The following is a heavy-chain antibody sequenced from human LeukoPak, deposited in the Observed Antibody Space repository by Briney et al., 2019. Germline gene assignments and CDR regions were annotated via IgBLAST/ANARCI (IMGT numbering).Heavy chain of an antibody. J-gene: IGHJ4*02. V-gene: IGHV3-9*01. CDR1: GFTFDDYA. CDR3: AKSGQQWLGNFDY. D-gene: IGHD6-19*01. Sequence: GGSLRLSCAASGFTFDDYAMHWVRQAPGKGLEWVSGISWNSGSIGYADSVKGRFTISRDNAKNSLYLQMNSLRAEDTALYYCAKSGQQWLGNFDYWGQGNLVTASS. CDR2: ISWNSGSI.